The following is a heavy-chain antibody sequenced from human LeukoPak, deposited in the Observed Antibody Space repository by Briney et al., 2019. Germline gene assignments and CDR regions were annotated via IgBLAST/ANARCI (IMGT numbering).Heavy chain of an antibody. V-gene: IGHV5-51*01. CDR2: IYPGDSDT. J-gene: IGHJ3*02. D-gene: IGHD4-17*01. CDR3: ARHRGLFRFTMTTGDAFDI. CDR1: GYIFTSYW. Sequence: GESLKISGKGSGYIFTSYWIGWVRQMPGKGLEWMGIIYPGDSDTRYSPSFQGQVTISADKSISTAYLQWSSLKASDTAMYYCARHRGLFRFTMTTGDAFDIWGQGTMVTVSS.